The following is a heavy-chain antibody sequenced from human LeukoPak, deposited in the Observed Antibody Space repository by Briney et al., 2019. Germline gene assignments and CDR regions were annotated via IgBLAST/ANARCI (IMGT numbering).Heavy chain of an antibody. V-gene: IGHV5-10-1*01. CDR3: ARLYCSSTSCTSDFDY. Sequence: GESLKISCKGSGYNFTTYRIAWVRQMPGKGLEWMGRIDPSDSYTNYSPSFQGHVTISADKSISTAYLQWSSLKASDTAMYYCARLYCSSTSCTSDFDYWGQGTLVTVSS. J-gene: IGHJ4*02. D-gene: IGHD2-2*01. CDR2: IDPSDSYT. CDR1: GYNFTTYR.